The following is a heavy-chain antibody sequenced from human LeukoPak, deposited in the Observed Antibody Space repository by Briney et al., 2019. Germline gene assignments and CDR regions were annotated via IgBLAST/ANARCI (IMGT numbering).Heavy chain of an antibody. CDR3: AKGAFWTGYSEYFDP. CDR2: IWNDGSKE. V-gene: IGHV3-33*06. CDR1: GFTFSTYG. Sequence: GGSLRLSCAASGFTFSTYGMYWVRQAPGKGLEWAALIWNDGSKEYYADSVKGRFTISRDNSKNTLYLQMNSLRVEDTAVCYCAKGAFWTGYSEYFDPWGQGILVTVSS. D-gene: IGHD3/OR15-3a*01. J-gene: IGHJ4*02.